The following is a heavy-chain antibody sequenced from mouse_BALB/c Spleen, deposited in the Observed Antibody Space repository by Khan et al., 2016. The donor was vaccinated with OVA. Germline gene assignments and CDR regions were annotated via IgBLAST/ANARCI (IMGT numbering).Heavy chain of an antibody. D-gene: IGHD1-1*01. CDR3: ANHGSTSAWLTY. CDR2: INPSTAYT. CDR1: GYTFTSYW. Sequence: VQLQQSGAELAKPGASVKMSCKASGYTFTSYWMHWVKQRPGQGLEWIGYINPSTAYTEYNQRFKDKATLTADKSSSTAYMQLSSLTSEDSAVYDCANHGSTSAWLTYWGQGTLVTVSA. J-gene: IGHJ3*01. V-gene: IGHV1-7*01.